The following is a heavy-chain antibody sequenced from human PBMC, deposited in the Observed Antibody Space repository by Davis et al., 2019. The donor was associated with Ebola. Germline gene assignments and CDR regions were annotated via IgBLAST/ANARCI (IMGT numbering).Heavy chain of an antibody. CDR2: IYTSGST. Sequence: PSETLSLTCTVSGGSISSYYWSWIRQPPGKGLEWIGRIYTSGSTNYNPSLQSRVTMSVDTSKNQFSLKLSSVTAADTAVYYCARDGDYYDSRGYYYGGEWGQGTLVTVSS. J-gene: IGHJ4*02. V-gene: IGHV4-4*07. D-gene: IGHD3-22*01. CDR1: GGSISSYY. CDR3: ARDGDYYDSRGYYYGGE.